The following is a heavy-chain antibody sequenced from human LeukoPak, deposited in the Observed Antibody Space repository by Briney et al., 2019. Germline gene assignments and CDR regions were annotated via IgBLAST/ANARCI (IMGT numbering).Heavy chain of an antibody. Sequence: GGSLRLSCAASGFSFGSFGMHWVRQAPGKGLEWVAFIRSDGSNKYYADSVKGRFTISRDRSKNTLYLQMNSLRAEDTAVYYCARLLSGNWGQGTLVTVSS. D-gene: IGHD2-21*02. CDR1: GFSFGSFG. V-gene: IGHV3-30*02. CDR2: IRSDGSNK. J-gene: IGHJ4*02. CDR3: ARLLSGN.